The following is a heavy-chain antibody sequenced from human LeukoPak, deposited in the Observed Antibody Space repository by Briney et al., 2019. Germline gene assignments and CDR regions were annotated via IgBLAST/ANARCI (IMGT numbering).Heavy chain of an antibody. CDR2: IIPILGIA. V-gene: IGHV1-69*02. Sequence: SVKVSCKASGGTFSSYTISWVRQAPGQGLEWMGRIIPILGIANYAQKFQGRVTITADKSTSPAYMELSSLRSEDTAVSYCARGRSMGYCSSTSCYTVGFDPWGQGTLVTASS. CDR1: GGTFSSYT. J-gene: IGHJ5*02. CDR3: ARGRSMGYCSSTSCYTVGFDP. D-gene: IGHD2-2*02.